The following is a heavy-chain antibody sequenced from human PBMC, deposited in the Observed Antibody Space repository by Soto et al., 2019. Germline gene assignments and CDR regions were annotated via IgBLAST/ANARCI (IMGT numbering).Heavy chain of an antibody. J-gene: IGHJ6*01. CDR2: IMPVFPTP. CDR3: ARDKDRQQLGGNYYYIMDV. V-gene: IGHV1-69*12. Sequence: QVQLVQSGAEVKKPGSSVKVSCKTSGGTFRTSAISWVRQAPGQGLEWMGGIMPVFPTPDYAQKFQGRVTITADESMDTAYMELSSLRSEDTAVYYCARDKDRQQLGGNYYYIMDVWGQGTTVTVSS. D-gene: IGHD3-3*02. CDR1: GGTFRTSA.